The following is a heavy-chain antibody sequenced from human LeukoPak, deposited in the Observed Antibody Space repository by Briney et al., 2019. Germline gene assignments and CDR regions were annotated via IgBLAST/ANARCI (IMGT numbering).Heavy chain of an antibody. Sequence: GGSLRLSCAASGFTFSSYSMNWVRQAPGKGLEWVSSISSSSSYIYYADSVKGRFTISRDNAKNSLYLQMNSLRAEDTAVYYCARDLRFVEWNHLPFDYWGQGTLVTVPS. CDR1: GFTFSSYS. V-gene: IGHV3-21*01. CDR2: ISSSSSYI. J-gene: IGHJ4*02. CDR3: ARDLRFVEWNHLPFDY. D-gene: IGHD3-3*01.